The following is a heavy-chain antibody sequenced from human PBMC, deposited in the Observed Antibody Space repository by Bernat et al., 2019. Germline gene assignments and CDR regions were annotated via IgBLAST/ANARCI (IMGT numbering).Heavy chain of an antibody. V-gene: IGHV3-11*05. CDR1: GFTFSDYY. CDR3: ARGTSTSAPYMDV. Sequence: VQLVESGGGSVQPGGSLRLSCAASGFTFSDYYMSWIRQAPGKGLDWVSYISSSSSYTNYADSVKGRFTISRDNAKNSLYLQMNSLRAEDTAVYYCARGTSTSAPYMDVWGKGTTVTVSS. J-gene: IGHJ6*03. CDR2: ISSSSSYT.